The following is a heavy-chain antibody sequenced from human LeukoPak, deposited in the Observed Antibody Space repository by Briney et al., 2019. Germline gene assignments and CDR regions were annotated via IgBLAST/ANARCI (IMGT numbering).Heavy chain of an antibody. D-gene: IGHD6-13*01. CDR2: ISSSSTYI. CDR3: ARDESNTWSTLEY. CDR1: GFTFSNAW. V-gene: IGHV3-21*01. Sequence: GGSLRLSCAASGFTFSNAWMSWVRQAPGKGLEWVSSISSSSTYIYYADSVKGRFTISRDNAKNSLYLQMNSLRAEDTAVYYCARDESNTWSTLEYWGQGALVAVSS. J-gene: IGHJ4*02.